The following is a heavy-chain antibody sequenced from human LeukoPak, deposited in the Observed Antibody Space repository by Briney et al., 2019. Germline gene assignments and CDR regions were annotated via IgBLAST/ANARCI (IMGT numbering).Heavy chain of an antibody. Sequence: ASVKVSCKAAGYTFTGYYMHWVRQAPGQGLERMGWINPNSGGTNYAQKFQGRVTMTRDTAISTAYMELSSLRSDDTAVYYCARGYDFWSGYYESPVYWGQGTLVTVSS. CDR3: ARGYDFWSGYYESPVY. D-gene: IGHD3-3*01. CDR2: INPNSGGT. J-gene: IGHJ4*02. V-gene: IGHV1-2*02. CDR1: GYTFTGYY.